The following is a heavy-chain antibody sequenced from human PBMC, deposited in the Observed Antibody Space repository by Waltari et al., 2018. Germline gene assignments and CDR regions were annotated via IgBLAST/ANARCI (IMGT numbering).Heavy chain of an antibody. J-gene: IGHJ4*02. CDR2: INPNSGGT. V-gene: IGHV1-2*02. Sequence: QVQLVQSEAEVKKPGASVTVSCRASGYTFTNHYLHSVRTAPGQGLEWMGWINPNSGGTNYAQKFQGRVTMTRDTSISTAYMELSRLRSDDTAVYYCARGPGYSSSWNFDYWGQGTLVTVSS. CDR1: GYTFTNHY. CDR3: ARGPGYSSSWNFDY. D-gene: IGHD6-13*01.